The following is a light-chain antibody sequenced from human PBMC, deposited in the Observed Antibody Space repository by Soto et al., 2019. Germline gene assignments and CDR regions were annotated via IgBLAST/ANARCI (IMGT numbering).Light chain of an antibody. Sequence: EIVLTQSPGPLSLSPGERATLSCRSSQNFGSNSLAWYQQKPGQAPRLLIYGASTRATGIPARFSGSGAGTEFTLTISSLQSEDFAVYFCQQYNNWPPITLGQGTRLEIK. CDR1: QNFGSN. J-gene: IGKJ5*01. CDR3: QQYNNWPPIT. CDR2: GAS. V-gene: IGKV3-15*01.